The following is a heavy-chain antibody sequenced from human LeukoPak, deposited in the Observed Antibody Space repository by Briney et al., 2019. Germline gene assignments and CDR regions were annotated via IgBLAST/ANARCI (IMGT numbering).Heavy chain of an antibody. J-gene: IGHJ5*01. D-gene: IGHD6-13*01. CDR1: GFTFSSYA. CDR2: ISGSGGST. Sequence: PGGSLRLSCAASGFTFSSYAMSWVRQAPGKGLEWVSAISGSGGSTYYADSVKGRFTISRDNSKNTLYLQMNSLRAEDTAVYYCAKTPGQQLVLGWFDSWGQGTLVTVSS. V-gene: IGHV3-23*01. CDR3: AKTPGQQLVLGWFDS.